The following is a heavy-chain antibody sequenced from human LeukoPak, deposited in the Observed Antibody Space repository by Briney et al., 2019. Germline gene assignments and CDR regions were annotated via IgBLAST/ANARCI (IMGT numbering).Heavy chain of an antibody. CDR2: ISSSGSII. CDR1: GFTFSNYK. J-gene: IGHJ6*02. Sequence: GGSLRLSCAASGFTFSNYKMNWVRQAPGKGLEWVSYISSSGSIIYYSDSVKGRFTISRDNAKNSLYLQMNSLRAEDTAVYYCAREGYYSGMDVWGQGTTVTVSS. V-gene: IGHV3-48*03. CDR3: AREGYYSGMDV.